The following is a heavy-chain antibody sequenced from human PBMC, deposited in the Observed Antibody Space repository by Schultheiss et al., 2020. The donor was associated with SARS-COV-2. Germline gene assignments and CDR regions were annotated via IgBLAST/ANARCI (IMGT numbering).Heavy chain of an antibody. CDR1: GFTFSNYA. Sequence: GGSLRLSCAASGFTFSNYAVSWVRQAAGKGLEWVSTISRSGATTYFADSVKGRFTISRDNSKNTLYLQMNSLRAEDTALYYCAKCPVAITGYFDYWGQGTMVTVSS. V-gene: IGHV3-23*01. CDR3: AKCPVAITGYFDY. CDR2: ISRSGATT. D-gene: IGHD6-19*01. J-gene: IGHJ4*02.